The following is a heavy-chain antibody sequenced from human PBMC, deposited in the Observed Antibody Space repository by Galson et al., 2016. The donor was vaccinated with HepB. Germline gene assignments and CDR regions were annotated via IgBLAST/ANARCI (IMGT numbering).Heavy chain of an antibody. Sequence: SVRLSCAASGFTFSNFWMNWVRQAPGKGLGWVAKIKQDGSEKYYAESVKGRFTITRDNARNSLFLQMNSRRPDDTAVYYCGGAEWRPARRAAYLDYWGQGTVVTVSS. CDR1: GFTFSNFW. J-gene: IGHJ4*03. CDR2: IKQDGSEK. V-gene: IGHV3-7*04. D-gene: IGHD3-3*01. CDR3: GGAEWRPARRAAYLDY.